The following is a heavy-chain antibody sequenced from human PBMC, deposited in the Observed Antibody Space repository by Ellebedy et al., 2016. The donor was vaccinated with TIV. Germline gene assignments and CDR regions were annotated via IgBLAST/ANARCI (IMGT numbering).Heavy chain of an antibody. CDR2: IKEDGSEK. J-gene: IGHJ4*02. V-gene: IGHV3-7*01. Sequence: GESLKISCVASGFTLSNYWMSWVRQAPGKGPEWVANIKEDGSEKYYVDSVKGRLTISRDNAKNSLDLQMNSLRAEYTAVYYCERALAAQWYGAYYFDYWGQGTLVTVSS. D-gene: IGHD4/OR15-4a*01. CDR1: GFTLSNYW. CDR3: ERALAAQWYGAYYFDY.